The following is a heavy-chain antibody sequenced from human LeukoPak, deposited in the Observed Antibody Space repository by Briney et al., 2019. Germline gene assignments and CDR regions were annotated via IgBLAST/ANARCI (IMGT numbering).Heavy chain of an antibody. J-gene: IGHJ3*01. Sequence: PGGSLRLSCAASGFTFSTYSMNWIRQAPGKGLEWVSSISSSSTYIFYADSVKGRFTISRDNAKNSLYLQMISLRAEDTAVYYCARDWRVGDPNAFDVWGQGTMVTVSS. CDR2: ISSSSTYI. CDR1: GFTFSTYS. CDR3: ARDWRVGDPNAFDV. V-gene: IGHV3-21*01. D-gene: IGHD1-26*01.